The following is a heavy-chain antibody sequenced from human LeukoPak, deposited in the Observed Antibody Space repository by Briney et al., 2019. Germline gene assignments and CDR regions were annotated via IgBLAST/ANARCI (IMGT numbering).Heavy chain of an antibody. D-gene: IGHD2-21*01. J-gene: IGHJ3*01. CDR2: IYTSGST. V-gene: IGHV4-4*07. Sequence: KPSETLSLTCTVSGGSISSYYWSWIRQPAGKGLEWIGRIYTSGSTNYNPSLKSRVTISVDTSKNQFSLNLISVTAADTAVYYCARGSRDLSVVIPVRNAFDVWGKGSEVTVSS. CDR1: GGSISSYY. CDR3: ARGSRDLSVVIPVRNAFDV.